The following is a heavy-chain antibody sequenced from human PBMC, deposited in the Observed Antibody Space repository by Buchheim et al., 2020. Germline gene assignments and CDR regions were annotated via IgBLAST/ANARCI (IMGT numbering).Heavy chain of an antibody. CDR1: GITFKNYG. CDR2: ISYDGSNK. J-gene: IGHJ5*02. V-gene: IGHV3-30*18. D-gene: IGHD3-10*01. Sequence: QVRLVESGGGVVQSGRSLRLSCAASGITFKNYGMHWVRQAPGKGLEWVAVISYDGSNKYYADSVKGRFTISRDNSKNTLYLQMNSLRAEDTAVYYCAKDLEWFGELPNGFDPWGQGTL. CDR3: AKDLEWFGELPNGFDP.